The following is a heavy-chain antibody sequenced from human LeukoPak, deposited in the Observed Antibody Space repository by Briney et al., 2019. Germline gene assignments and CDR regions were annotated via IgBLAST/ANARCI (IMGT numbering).Heavy chain of an antibody. CDR2: FDPEDGET. D-gene: IGHD3-22*01. V-gene: IGHV1-24*01. Sequence: GASVKVSCKVSGYTLTELSMHWVRQAPGKGVEWMGGFDPEDGETIYAQKFQGRVTMTEDTSTDTAYMELSSLRSEDTAVYYCATALPKRMIVVVIFDYWGQGTLVTVSS. CDR1: GYTLTELS. CDR3: ATALPKRMIVVVIFDY. J-gene: IGHJ4*02.